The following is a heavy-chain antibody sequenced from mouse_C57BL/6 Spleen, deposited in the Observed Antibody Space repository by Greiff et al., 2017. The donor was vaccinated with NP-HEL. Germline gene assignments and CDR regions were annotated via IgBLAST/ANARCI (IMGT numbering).Heavy chain of an antibody. V-gene: IGHV1-4*01. CDR3: VPSSYGYFAV. D-gene: IGHD2-10*02. Sequence: QVQLQQSGAELARPGASVKMSCKASGYTFTSYTMHWVKQRPGQGLEWIGYINPSSGYTKYNQKFKDKATLTADKSSSTAYMQLSSLTSEDSAVYYCVPSSYGYFAVWGTGTTVTVSS. J-gene: IGHJ1*03. CDR1: GYTFTSYT. CDR2: INPSSGYT.